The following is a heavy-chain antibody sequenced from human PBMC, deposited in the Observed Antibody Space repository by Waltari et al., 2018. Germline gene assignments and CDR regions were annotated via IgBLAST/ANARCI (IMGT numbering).Heavy chain of an antibody. CDR1: GFDVSRSY. Sequence: EVQLVESGGGLLQRGGSLRLSCAVSGFDVSRSYMNWVRQATGKGREWVSGINSGGNTYYADSVKCRCTISRDNSKNTLYLQMNSLRAEDTAVYYCAKDRSYGHSLANWGQGTLVTVSS. CDR3: AKDRSYGHSLAN. V-gene: IGHV3-53*01. D-gene: IGHD4-17*01. J-gene: IGHJ4*02. CDR2: INSGGNT.